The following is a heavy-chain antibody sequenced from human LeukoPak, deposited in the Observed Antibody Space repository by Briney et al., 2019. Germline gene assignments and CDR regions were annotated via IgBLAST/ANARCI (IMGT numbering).Heavy chain of an antibody. D-gene: IGHD3-22*01. CDR3: ARGLGYDSSGYYSGYYYYMDV. CDR2: INPSGGST. J-gene: IGHJ6*03. Sequence: GASVKVSCKASGYTFTSYYMHWVRQAPGQGLEWMGIINPSGGSTSYAQKFQGRVTITRNTSISTAYMELSSLRSEDTAVYYCARGLGYDSSGYYSGYYYYMDVWGKGTTVTVSS. CDR1: GYTFTSYY. V-gene: IGHV1-46*01.